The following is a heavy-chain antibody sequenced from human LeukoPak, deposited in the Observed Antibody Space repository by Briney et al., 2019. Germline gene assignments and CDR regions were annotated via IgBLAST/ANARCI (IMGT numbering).Heavy chain of an antibody. J-gene: IGHJ1*01. CDR1: GFTFSSYS. Sequence: GGSLRLSCAASGFTFSSYSMKWVRQAPGKGLEWVSSISGSGSYIYYADSVKGRFTISRDNAKNSLYLQMNSLRAEDTAVYYCARDPQAGYFQHWGQGTLVTVSS. CDR2: ISGSGSYI. V-gene: IGHV3-21*04. CDR3: ARDPQAGYFQH.